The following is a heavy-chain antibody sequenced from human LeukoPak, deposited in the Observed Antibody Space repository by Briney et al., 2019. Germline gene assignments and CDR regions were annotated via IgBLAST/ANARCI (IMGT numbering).Heavy chain of an antibody. Sequence: SETLSLTCAVSGGSISSGGYSWSWIRHPPGKGLEWIGYIYHSGSTYYNPSLKSRVTISVDRSKNQFSLKLSSVTAADTAVYYCARTSIAARLFDYWGQGTLVTVSS. CDR2: IYHSGST. V-gene: IGHV4-30-2*01. CDR1: GGSISSGGYS. J-gene: IGHJ4*02. CDR3: ARTSIAARLFDY. D-gene: IGHD6-6*01.